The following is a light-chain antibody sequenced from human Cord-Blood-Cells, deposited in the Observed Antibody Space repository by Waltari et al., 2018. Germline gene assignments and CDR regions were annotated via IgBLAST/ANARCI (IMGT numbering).Light chain of an antibody. V-gene: IGLV2-14*01. CDR1: SSDVGGYNY. CDR3: SSYTSSSTLYV. J-gene: IGLJ1*01. Sequence: QSALTQPASVSGPPGQSITISCTGTSSDVGGYNYVSWYQQHPGKAPQLMIYDFSNRPSGVSNRFSGSKSGNTASLTISGLQAEDEADYYCSSYTSSSTLYVFGTGTKVTVL. CDR2: DFS.